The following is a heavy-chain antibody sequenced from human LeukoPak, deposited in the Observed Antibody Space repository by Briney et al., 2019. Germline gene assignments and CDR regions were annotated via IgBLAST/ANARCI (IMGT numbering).Heavy chain of an antibody. CDR1: GFTFSSYS. CDR2: ISSSSSYI. Sequence: GGSLTLSCAASGFTFSSYSMNWVRQAPGKGLEWVSAISSSSSYIYYADSVKGRFTISRDNAKNSLYLQMNSLRAEDTAVYYCARGDLLRYFDWLFRPGDYWGQGTLVTVSS. D-gene: IGHD3-9*01. J-gene: IGHJ4*02. CDR3: ARGDLLRYFDWLFRPGDY. V-gene: IGHV3-21*01.